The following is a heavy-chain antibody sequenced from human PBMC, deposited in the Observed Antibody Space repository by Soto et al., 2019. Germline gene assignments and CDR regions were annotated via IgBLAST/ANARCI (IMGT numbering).Heavy chain of an antibody. CDR3: TTARITMVRGVIIPYSYYGMDV. CDR1: GFTFSNAW. J-gene: IGHJ6*02. Sequence: GGSLRLSCAASGFTFSNAWMNWVRQAPGKGLEWVGRIKSKTDGGTTDYAAPVKGRFPISRDDSKNTLYLQMNSLKTEDTAVYYCTTARITMVRGVIIPYSYYGMDVWGQGTTVTVSS. D-gene: IGHD3-10*01. V-gene: IGHV3-15*07. CDR2: IKSKTDGGTT.